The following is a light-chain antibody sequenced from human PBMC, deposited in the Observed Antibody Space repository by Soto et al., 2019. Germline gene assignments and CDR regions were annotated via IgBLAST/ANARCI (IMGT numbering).Light chain of an antibody. CDR3: QQRSNWPPLIT. J-gene: IGKJ5*01. Sequence: DTVLTQSPGTLSLSPGERATLSCRASQSVGTYLAWYQQKPGQAPRLLIYDASTRATGIPARFSGSGSGTDFTLTISSLEPEDFALYYCQQRSNWPPLITYGQGTRLEIK. CDR2: DAS. V-gene: IGKV3-11*01. CDR1: QSVGTY.